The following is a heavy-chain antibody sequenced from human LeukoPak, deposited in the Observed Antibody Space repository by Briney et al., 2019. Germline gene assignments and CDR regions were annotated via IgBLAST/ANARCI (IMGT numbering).Heavy chain of an antibody. J-gene: IGHJ6*03. CDR3: ARVYHNYYYYYMDV. V-gene: IGHV4-59*01. CDR2: TYYSGST. CDR1: GGSISSYY. Sequence: SETLSLTCTVSGGSISSYYWSWIRQPPGKGLEWIGYTYYSGSTNYNPSLKSRVTISVDTSKNQFSLKLSSVTAADTAVYYCARVYHNYYYYYMDVWGKGPRSPSP.